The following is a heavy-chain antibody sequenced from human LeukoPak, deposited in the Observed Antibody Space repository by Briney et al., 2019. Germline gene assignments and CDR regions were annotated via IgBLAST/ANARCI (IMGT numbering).Heavy chain of an antibody. CDR3: ARDQGSLTRSWYTGY. Sequence: ASVKVSWQGSGYTFTGYHIHCVRQAPGPGLEWMGRINPYSGDTNFAQKFQGRVTMTRDTSITTAYMDLSSLTPDDTAVYFCARDQGSLTRSWYTGYWGQGIQVTVSS. CDR1: GYTFTGYH. V-gene: IGHV1-2*06. D-gene: IGHD6-13*01. CDR2: INPYSGDT. J-gene: IGHJ4*02.